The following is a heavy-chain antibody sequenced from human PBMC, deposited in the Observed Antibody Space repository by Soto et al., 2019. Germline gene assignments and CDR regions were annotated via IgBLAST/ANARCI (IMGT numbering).Heavy chain of an antibody. Sequence: EVQLVESGGGLVKPGGSLRLSCAASGFTFSSYSMNWVRQAPGKGLEWVSSISSSSSYIYYADSVKGRFTISRDNAKNSLYLQMNSLRAEVTAVYYCAREGRSDGRFWYFDLWGRGTLVTVSS. V-gene: IGHV3-21*01. J-gene: IGHJ2*01. CDR3: AREGRSDGRFWYFDL. D-gene: IGHD3-3*01. CDR1: GFTFSSYS. CDR2: ISSSSSYI.